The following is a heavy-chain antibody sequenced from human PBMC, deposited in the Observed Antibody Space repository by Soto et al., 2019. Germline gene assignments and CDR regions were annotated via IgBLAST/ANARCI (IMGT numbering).Heavy chain of an antibody. D-gene: IGHD2-2*01. Sequence: QVQLVQSGAEVKKPGSSVKVSCKASGGTFSSYAISWVRQAPGQGLEWMGGIIPIFGTANYDQKFQGRVTITADESTSTAYMELSSLRSEDTAVYYCARGPRYCSSTSCMGSYFQHWGQGTLVTVSS. CDR2: IIPIFGTA. J-gene: IGHJ1*01. CDR1: GGTFSSYA. CDR3: ARGPRYCSSTSCMGSYFQH. V-gene: IGHV1-69*01.